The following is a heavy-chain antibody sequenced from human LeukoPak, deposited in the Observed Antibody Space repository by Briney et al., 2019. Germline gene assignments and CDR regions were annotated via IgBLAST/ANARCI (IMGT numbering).Heavy chain of an antibody. CDR1: GYIFTGYY. J-gene: IGHJ4*02. Sequence: GASVKVSCKASGYIFTGYYMHWVRQAPGQGLEWMGWINPNSGDTNYAQKFQGRVTMTRDTSISTAYMELSRLRSDDTAVYYCAREGGSEPFDYWGQGTLVTVSS. D-gene: IGHD3-16*01. CDR3: AREGGSEPFDY. V-gene: IGHV1-2*02. CDR2: INPNSGDT.